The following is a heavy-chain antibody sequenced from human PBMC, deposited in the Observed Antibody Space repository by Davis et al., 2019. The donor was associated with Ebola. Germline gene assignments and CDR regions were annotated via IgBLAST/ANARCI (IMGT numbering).Heavy chain of an antibody. Sequence: PGGSLRLSCSASGFTFSSNTMHWVRQTPGKGLEYVSSIRSNGGSTYYADSAKDRFTISRDNSKNTLYLQMSSLRAEDTAVYYCVKGGRQWLGKGDGMDVWGQGTTVIVSS. V-gene: IGHV3-64D*06. CDR1: GFTFSSNT. J-gene: IGHJ6*02. CDR2: IRSNGGST. D-gene: IGHD6-19*01. CDR3: VKGGRQWLGKGDGMDV.